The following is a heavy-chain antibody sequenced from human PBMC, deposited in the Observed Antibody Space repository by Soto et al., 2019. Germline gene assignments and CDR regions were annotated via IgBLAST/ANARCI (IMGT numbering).Heavy chain of an antibody. D-gene: IGHD6-13*01. CDR2: IFFLGST. J-gene: IGHJ4*02. Sequence: SETLSLTCTVTGGSIGNSTYYWNWIRHPPGKGLEWIGYIFFLGSTNYNPSLKSRVTISVDTSKNQFSLKLRSVTAADTAVYYCARQFSPAAAEYYFDHWGQGTPVTVS. CDR1: GGSIGNSTYY. CDR3: ARQFSPAAAEYYFDH. V-gene: IGHV4-61*01.